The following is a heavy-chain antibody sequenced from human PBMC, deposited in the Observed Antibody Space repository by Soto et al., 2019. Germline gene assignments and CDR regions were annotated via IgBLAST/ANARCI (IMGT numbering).Heavy chain of an antibody. D-gene: IGHD3-16*02. CDR1: GFTFSSYG. CDR2: ISYDGSNK. Sequence: GGSLRLSCAASGFTFSSYGMHWVRQAPGKGLEWVAVISYDGSNKYYADSVKGRFTISRDNSKNTLYLQMNSLRAEDTAVYYCAKSQITFGGVIVTCTPNFDYWGQGTLVTVSS. J-gene: IGHJ4*02. V-gene: IGHV3-30*18. CDR3: AKSQITFGGVIVTCTPNFDY.